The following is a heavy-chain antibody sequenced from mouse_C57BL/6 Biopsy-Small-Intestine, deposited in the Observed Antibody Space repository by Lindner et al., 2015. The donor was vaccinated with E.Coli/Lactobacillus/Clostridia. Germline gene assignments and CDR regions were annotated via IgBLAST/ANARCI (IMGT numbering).Heavy chain of an antibody. J-gene: IGHJ4*01. CDR1: GFTFSDYG. CDR2: ISSGSSTI. D-gene: IGHD3-3*01. CDR3: ANRGRDYYATDY. Sequence: VQLQESGGGLVKPGGSLKLSCAASGFTFSDYGMHWVRQAPEKGLEWVAYISSGSSTIYYADTVKGRFTISRDNAKNTLFLQMTSLRSEDTAMYYCANRGRDYYATDYWGQGTSVTVSS. V-gene: IGHV5-17*01.